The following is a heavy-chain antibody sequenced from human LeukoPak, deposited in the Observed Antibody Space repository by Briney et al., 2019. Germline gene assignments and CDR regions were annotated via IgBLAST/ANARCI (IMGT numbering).Heavy chain of an antibody. V-gene: IGHV4-59*12. Sequence: SETLSLTCTVSGGPISSYYWSWIRQPPGKGLEWIGYIYYSGSTNYNPSLKSRVTISVDTSKNQFSLKLSSVTAADTAVYYCAREVLPAANYYGMDVWGQGTTVTVSS. J-gene: IGHJ6*02. CDR2: IYYSGST. CDR3: AREVLPAANYYGMDV. CDR1: GGPISSYY. D-gene: IGHD2-2*01.